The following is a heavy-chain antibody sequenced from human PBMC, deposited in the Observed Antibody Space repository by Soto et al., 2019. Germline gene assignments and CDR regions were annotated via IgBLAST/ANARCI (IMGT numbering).Heavy chain of an antibody. V-gene: IGHV1-46*01. Sequence: QVHLVQSGAEVKKPGASVKVSCKASGDTVTNFYVHWVRQAPGQGLEWMGIINPSASHTTYAQKFQGRLTLNTDTSTAPVYMELSSLTSEDNALFFCARNPFGTAAPRGIDVLGQGTTVNVSS. CDR2: INPSASHT. D-gene: IGHD3-16*01. CDR3: ARNPFGTAAPRGIDV. J-gene: IGHJ6*02. CDR1: GDTVTNFY.